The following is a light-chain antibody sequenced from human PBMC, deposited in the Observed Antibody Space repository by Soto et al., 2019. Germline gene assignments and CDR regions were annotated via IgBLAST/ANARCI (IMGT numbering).Light chain of an antibody. CDR3: SSYTTSNTRQIV. J-gene: IGLJ1*01. CDR1: SSDVGGYNY. CDR2: DVT. V-gene: IGLV2-14*03. Sequence: QSALTQPASVSGSPGQSITISCTGTSSDVGGYNYVSWYQHHPGKAPKLIIYDVTNRPSGVSNPFSGSKSGNTASLTISGLQPEDEADYYCSSYTTSNTRQIVFGTGTNFTVL.